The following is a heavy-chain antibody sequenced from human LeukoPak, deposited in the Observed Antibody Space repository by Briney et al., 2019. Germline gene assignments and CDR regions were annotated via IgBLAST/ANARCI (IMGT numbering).Heavy chain of an antibody. D-gene: IGHD3-22*01. Sequence: PGGSLRPSCAASGFTVSSNYMSWVRQAPGKGLEWVSVIYSGGSTYYADSVKGRFTISRDNSKNTLYLQMNSLRAEDTAVYYCARDSPGYYDSSGSPPDYWGQGTLVTVSS. CDR1: GFTVSSNY. CDR2: IYSGGST. V-gene: IGHV3-53*01. J-gene: IGHJ4*02. CDR3: ARDSPGYYDSSGSPPDY.